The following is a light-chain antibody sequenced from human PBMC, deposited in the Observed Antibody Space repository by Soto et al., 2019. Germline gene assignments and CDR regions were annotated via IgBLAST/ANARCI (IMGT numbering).Light chain of an antibody. CDR2: TAS. V-gene: IGKV1-39*01. CDR3: QQLDSYLT. Sequence: DIQMTQSPSSLSASVGDRVTITCRASQTISNFLNWYQQTSGNAPKLLISTASTLQSGVPSRFSGSGSGTDFTLTINSLQPEDFATYYCQQLDSYLTFGGGTKVEIK. CDR1: QTISNF. J-gene: IGKJ4*01.